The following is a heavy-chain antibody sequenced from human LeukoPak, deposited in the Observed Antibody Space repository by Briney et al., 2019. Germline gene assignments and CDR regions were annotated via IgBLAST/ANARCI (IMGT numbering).Heavy chain of an antibody. J-gene: IGHJ5*02. CDR3: ARSPPVVPAAMRWFDP. V-gene: IGHV4-39*07. D-gene: IGHD2-2*01. Sequence: SETLSLTCTVSGGSIGSSSYYWGWIRQPPGKGLEWIGEINHSGSTNYNPSLKSRVTISVDTSKNQFSLKLSSVTAADTAVYYCARSPPVVPAAMRWFDPWGQGTLVTVSS. CDR2: INHSGST. CDR1: GGSIGSSSYY.